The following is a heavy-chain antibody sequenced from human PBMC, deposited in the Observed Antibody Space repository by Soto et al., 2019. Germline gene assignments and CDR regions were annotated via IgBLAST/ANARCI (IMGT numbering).Heavy chain of an antibody. V-gene: IGHV3-23*04. CDR2: ISGSGGDT. CDR1: GFTFSSYA. CDR3: AKAAVASIVGIMYAFEI. Sequence: EVQLAESGGGLIQPGGSLRLSCATSGFTFSSYAMSWVRQAPGKGLEWVSGISGSGGDTYFADSVKGRFAISRDNSKSTVYLHINSLRADDTAVYYCAKAAVASIVGIMYAFEIWGQGTMVTASS. D-gene: IGHD3-16*01. J-gene: IGHJ3*02.